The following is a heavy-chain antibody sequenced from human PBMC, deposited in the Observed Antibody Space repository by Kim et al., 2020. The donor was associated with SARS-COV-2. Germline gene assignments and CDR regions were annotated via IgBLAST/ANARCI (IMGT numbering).Heavy chain of an antibody. D-gene: IGHD2-2*01. CDR3: AKVTAIFSAASVY. CDR1: GFTFSSYA. V-gene: IGHV3-23*01. Sequence: GGSLRLSCAASGFTFSSYAMSWVRQAPGKGLEWVSSISGDSGKSYYANSVKGRFTISRDNPKSTLYLQMDNLRAEDTAVYYCAKVTAIFSAASVYWGQGT. J-gene: IGHJ1*01. CDR2: ISGDSGKS.